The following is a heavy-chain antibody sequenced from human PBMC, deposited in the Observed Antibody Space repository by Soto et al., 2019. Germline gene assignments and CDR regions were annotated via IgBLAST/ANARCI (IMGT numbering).Heavy chain of an antibody. CDR2: ISISSSTK. CDR1: GFTFSSYI. J-gene: IGHJ4*02. Sequence: EVQLVESGGGLVQPGGSLRLSCAASGFTFSSYIINWVRQGPGKGLEWVSYISISSSTKYYSDSVKGRFTISRDNAKNSLYLQMNSLRDEDTAVYYCARGGAFFDYWGQGTLVTVSS. D-gene: IGHD1-26*01. CDR3: ARGGAFFDY. V-gene: IGHV3-48*02.